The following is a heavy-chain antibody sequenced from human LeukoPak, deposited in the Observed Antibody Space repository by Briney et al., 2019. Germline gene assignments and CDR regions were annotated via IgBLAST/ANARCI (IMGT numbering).Heavy chain of an antibody. CDR3: ARGGSGSFNWFDP. CDR2: IYYSGST. D-gene: IGHD1-26*01. Sequence: SETLSLTCTVSGGSISSYYWSWLRQPPGKGLEWIGYIYYSGSTNYNPSLKSRVTISVDTSKNQFSLKLSSVTAADTAVYYCARGGSGSFNWFDPWGQGTLVTVSS. J-gene: IGHJ5*02. V-gene: IGHV4-59*01. CDR1: GGSISSYY.